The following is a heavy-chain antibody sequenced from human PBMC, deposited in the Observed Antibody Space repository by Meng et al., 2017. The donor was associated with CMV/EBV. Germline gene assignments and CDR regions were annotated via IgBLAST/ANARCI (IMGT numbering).Heavy chain of an antibody. Sequence: GESLKISCAASGFTFSSYSMNWVRQAPGKGREWVTSISRSSSYIYYADSVKGRFTISRDNAKNSLYLQMNSLRAEDTAVYYCARDETVIELPFGVVTYTAMVRRTERWFDPWGQGTLVTVSS. J-gene: IGHJ5*02. CDR2: ISRSSSYI. CDR3: ARDETVIELPFGVVTYTAMVRRTERWFDP. V-gene: IGHV3-21*01. D-gene: IGHD5-18*01. CDR1: GFTFSSYS.